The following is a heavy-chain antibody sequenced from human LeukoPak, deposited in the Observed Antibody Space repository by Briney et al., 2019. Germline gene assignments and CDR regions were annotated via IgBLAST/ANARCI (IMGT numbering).Heavy chain of an antibody. J-gene: IGHJ4*02. Sequence: GGSLRLSCAASGFTFSSYAMHWVRQAPGKGLEWVAVISYDGSNKYYADSVKGRFTISRDNSKNTLYLQMNSLRAEDTAVYYCARDSIKMGATPTDYWGQGTLVTVSS. D-gene: IGHD1-26*01. CDR1: GFTFSSYA. CDR3: ARDSIKMGATPTDY. V-gene: IGHV3-30*04. CDR2: ISYDGSNK.